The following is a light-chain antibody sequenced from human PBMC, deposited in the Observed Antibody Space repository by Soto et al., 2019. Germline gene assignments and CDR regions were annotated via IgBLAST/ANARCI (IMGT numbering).Light chain of an antibody. Sequence: QSVLTQPPSVSAAPGQRVPISCSGSASNIGNNSVSWYQQLPGAAPKLLIYDDNNRPSGIPDRFSGSKSGTSATLGITGLQTGDEADYYCGTWDTSLPACVFGPGTKVTVL. V-gene: IGLV1-51*01. CDR3: GTWDTSLPACV. CDR1: ASNIGNNS. J-gene: IGLJ1*01. CDR2: DDN.